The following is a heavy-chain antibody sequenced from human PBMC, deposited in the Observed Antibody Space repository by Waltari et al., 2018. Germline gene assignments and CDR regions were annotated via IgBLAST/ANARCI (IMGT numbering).Heavy chain of an antibody. CDR1: GGTFSSYA. Sequence: QVQLVQSGAEVKKPGSSVKVSCKASGGTFSSYAISWVRQAPGQGLEWMGGIIPIFGTANYEQKFQGRVTMTRNTSISTAYMELSSLRSEDTAVYYCARADCSSTSCYYFDLWGRGTLVTVSS. J-gene: IGHJ2*01. CDR3: ARADCSSTSCYYFDL. V-gene: IGHV1-69*06. D-gene: IGHD2-2*01. CDR2: IIPIFGTA.